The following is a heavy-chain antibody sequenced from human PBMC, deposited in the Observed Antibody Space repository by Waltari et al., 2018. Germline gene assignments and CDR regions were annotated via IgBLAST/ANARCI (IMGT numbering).Heavy chain of an antibody. D-gene: IGHD5-18*01. V-gene: IGHV2-5*02. CDR2: IYWDDDK. J-gene: IGHJ5*02. CDR3: ARQTSKYSWGWFDP. Sequence: QITLKESGPTLVKPTQTLTLTCTFPGFSLSTSGVGGGWTRQPPGKALEGLALIYWDDDKRYSPSLKSRLTITKDTSKNQVVLTMTNMDPVDTATYYCARQTSKYSWGWFDPWGQGTLVTVSS. CDR1: GFSLSTSGVG.